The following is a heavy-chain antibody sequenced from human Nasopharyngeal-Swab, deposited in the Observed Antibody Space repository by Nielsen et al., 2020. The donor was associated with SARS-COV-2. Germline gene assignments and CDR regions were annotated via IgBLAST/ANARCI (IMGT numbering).Heavy chain of an antibody. CDR3: ARGRAPYYYYGMDV. Sequence: WIRQPPGKGLEGIGEINHSGSTNYNPSLKSRVTISVDTSKNQFSLKLSSVTAADTAVYYCARGRAPYYYYGMDVWGQGTTVTVSS. CDR2: INHSGST. J-gene: IGHJ6*02. V-gene: IGHV4-34*01.